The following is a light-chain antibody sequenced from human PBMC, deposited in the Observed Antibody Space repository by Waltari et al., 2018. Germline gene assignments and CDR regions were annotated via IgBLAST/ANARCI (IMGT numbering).Light chain of an antibody. V-gene: IGKV1-16*02. CDR2: GAS. CDR1: TDISNY. CDR3: QQYNSFPLT. J-gene: IGKJ4*01. Sequence: DIQMNQSRSSLSASVGDRVTITCRASTDISNYLAWFQQKPGKAPKSLIYGASNLQSGVPSKFSGSGSGTDFTLTISSLQPEDSATYYCQQYNSFPLTFGGGTKVEIK.